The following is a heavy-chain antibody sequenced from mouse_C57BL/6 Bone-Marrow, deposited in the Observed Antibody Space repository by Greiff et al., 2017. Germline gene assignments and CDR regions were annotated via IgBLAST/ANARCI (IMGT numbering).Heavy chain of an antibody. CDR3: ARIYYGNQYYFDY. CDR1: GYAFSSSW. V-gene: IGHV1-82*01. J-gene: IGHJ2*01. D-gene: IGHD2-1*01. CDR2: IYPGDGDT. Sequence: VQLQQSGPELVKPGASVKISCKASGYAFSSSWMNWVKQRPGKGLEWIGRIYPGDGDTKYNGKFKGKATLTADKSSSTAYMQLSSLTSEDSAVYFCARIYYGNQYYFDYWGQGTTLTVSS.